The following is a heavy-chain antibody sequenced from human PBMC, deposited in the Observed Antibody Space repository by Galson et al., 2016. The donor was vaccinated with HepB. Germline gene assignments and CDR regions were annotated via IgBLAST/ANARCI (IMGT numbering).Heavy chain of an antibody. CDR3: TRSTRRYCSGGTCYPIDAFDL. CDR1: GSSFTSYW. Sequence: QSGAEVKKPGESLKISCKGSGSSFTSYWIGWVRQMPGKGLEWMGIIYPGDSDTTYSPSFQGQVTISADKSISTAYLQWSTLNASDTAMYYCTRSTRRYCSGGTCYPIDAFDLWGQGTMVTVSS. CDR2: IYPGDSDT. V-gene: IGHV5-51*01. J-gene: IGHJ3*01. D-gene: IGHD2-15*01.